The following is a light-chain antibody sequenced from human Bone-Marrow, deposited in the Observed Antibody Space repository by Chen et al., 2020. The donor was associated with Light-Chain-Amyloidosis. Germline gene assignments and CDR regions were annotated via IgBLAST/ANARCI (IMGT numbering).Light chain of an antibody. Sequence: SYELTQPPSVSVSPGQTARITCSGDDLPTKYAYWYQQKPGQAPVLVIHRDTERPSGISERFSGSSSGTTATLTISGVQAEYEADYQCQSADSSGNYEVIFGGGTKLTVL. V-gene: IGLV3-25*03. CDR2: RDT. J-gene: IGLJ2*01. CDR3: QSADSSGNYEVI. CDR1: DLPTKY.